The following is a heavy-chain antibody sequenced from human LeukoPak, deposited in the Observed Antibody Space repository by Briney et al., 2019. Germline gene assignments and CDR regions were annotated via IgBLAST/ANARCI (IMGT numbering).Heavy chain of an antibody. J-gene: IGHJ4*02. V-gene: IGHV1-2*02. CDR3: AIDGVVTSNWNY. D-gene: IGHD3-3*01. Sequence: SGKVSCKASGYTFTTYYMHWVRQAPGQGLEWMGWINPNSGGTNYAQKFQGRVTMTRDTSISTAYMELNRLRSDDTAVYYCAIDGVVTSNWNYWGQGTLVTVSS. CDR1: GYTFTTYY. CDR2: INPNSGGT.